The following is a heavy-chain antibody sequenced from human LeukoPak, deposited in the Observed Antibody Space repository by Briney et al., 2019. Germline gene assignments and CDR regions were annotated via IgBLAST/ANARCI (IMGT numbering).Heavy chain of an antibody. CDR2: IYYSGST. D-gene: IGHD6-19*01. CDR1: GGSISSYY. V-gene: IGHV4-59*01. Sequence: SETLSLTCTVSGGSISSYYWSWIRQPPGKGLEWIGYIYYSGSTNYNPSLKSRVTISVDTSKNQFSLKLSSVTAADTAVYYCARVSTLYNQQWLVFDYWGQGTLVTVSS. J-gene: IGHJ4*02. CDR3: ARVSTLYNQQWLVFDY.